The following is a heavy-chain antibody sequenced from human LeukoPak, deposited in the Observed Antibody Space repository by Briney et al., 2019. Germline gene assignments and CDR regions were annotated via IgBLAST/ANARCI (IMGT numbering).Heavy chain of an antibody. CDR1: GGSISSGGYS. V-gene: IGHV4-30-2*01. J-gene: IGHJ6*02. CDR3: ARDPRTYSSSWYRNYYGMDV. CDR2: IYHSGST. D-gene: IGHD6-13*01. Sequence: PSETLSLTCAVSGGSISSGGYSWSWIRQPPGKGLEWIGYIYHSGSTNYNPSLKSRVTISVDKSKDQFSLKLSSVTAADTAVYYCARDPRTYSSSWYRNYYGMDVWGQGTTVTVSS.